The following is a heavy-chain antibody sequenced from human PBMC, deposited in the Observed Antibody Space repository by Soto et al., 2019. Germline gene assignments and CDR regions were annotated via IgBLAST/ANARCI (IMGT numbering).Heavy chain of an antibody. CDR1: GFTFSSYG. CDR3: AKDSGIAAAGFDTTQTSNWFDP. Sequence: QVQLVESGGGVVQPGRSLRLSCAASGFTFSSYGMHWVRQAPGKGLEWVAVISYDGSNKYYADSVKGRFTISRDNSKNTLYPEMNSLRAEDTAVYYCAKDSGIAAAGFDTTQTSNWFDPWGQGTLVTVSS. D-gene: IGHD6-13*01. CDR2: ISYDGSNK. V-gene: IGHV3-30*18. J-gene: IGHJ5*02.